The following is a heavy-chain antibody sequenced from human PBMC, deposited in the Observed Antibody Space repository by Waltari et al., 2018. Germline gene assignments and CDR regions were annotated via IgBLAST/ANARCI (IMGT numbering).Heavy chain of an antibody. Sequence: QVQLVESGGGVVQPGGSLRLSLHASGFTFSTYAMHWVRQAPGKGLEWVAVISYDGSNKYYADSVKGRFTISRDNSKNTLYLQMNSLRAEDTAVYYCARPDYDILGFDPWGQGTLVTVSS. V-gene: IGHV3-30*01. CDR1: GFTFSTYA. J-gene: IGHJ5*02. CDR2: ISYDGSNK. CDR3: ARPDYDILGFDP. D-gene: IGHD3-9*01.